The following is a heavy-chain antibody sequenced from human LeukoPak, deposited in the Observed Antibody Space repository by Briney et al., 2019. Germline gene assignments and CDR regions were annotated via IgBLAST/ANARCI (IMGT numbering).Heavy chain of an antibody. Sequence: AASVKVSCKVSGYTLTELSMHWVRQAPGKGLEWMGGFDPEDGETIYAQKFQGRVTMTEDTSTDTAYMELSSLRSEDTAVYYCATDCGLGYCTNGVYHNWFDPWGQGTLVTVSS. CDR1: GYTLTELS. CDR3: ATDCGLGYCTNGVYHNWFDP. CDR2: FDPEDGET. D-gene: IGHD2-8*01. J-gene: IGHJ5*02. V-gene: IGHV1-24*01.